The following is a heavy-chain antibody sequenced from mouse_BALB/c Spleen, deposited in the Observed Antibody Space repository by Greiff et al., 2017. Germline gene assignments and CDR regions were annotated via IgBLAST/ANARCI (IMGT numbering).Heavy chain of an antibody. J-gene: IGHJ2*01. Sequence: VMLVESGAELARPGASVKLSCKASGYTFTSYWMQWVKQRPGQGLEWIGAIYPGDGDTRYTQKFKGKATLTADKSSSTAYMQLSSLASEDSAVYYCAKGGYWWGQGTTLTVSS. D-gene: IGHD2-3*01. CDR1: GYTFTSYW. CDR2: IYPGDGDT. V-gene: IGHV1-87*01. CDR3: AKGGYW.